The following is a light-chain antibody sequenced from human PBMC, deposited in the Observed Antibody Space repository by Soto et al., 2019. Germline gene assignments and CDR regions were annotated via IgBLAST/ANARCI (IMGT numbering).Light chain of an antibody. J-gene: IGKJ1*01. CDR3: QKYNGAPWT. CDR2: AAS. CDR1: QGISNY. Sequence: DIQMTQSPSSLSASVGDRVTITCRASQGISNYLAWYQQKPGTVPKLLISAASTLQTGVPSRFSGGGSGTDFTLSISCLQPEDVATYYCQKYNGAPWTFGQGTKVDIK. V-gene: IGKV1-27*01.